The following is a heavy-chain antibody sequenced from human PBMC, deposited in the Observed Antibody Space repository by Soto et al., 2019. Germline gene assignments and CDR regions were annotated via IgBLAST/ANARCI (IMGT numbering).Heavy chain of an antibody. CDR3: EKDGQWFGELSDFDI. CDR2: ISYDGNNK. J-gene: IGHJ3*02. CDR1: GFTFRNYN. Sequence: GGSLRLSCVVSGFTFRNYNMHWVRQAPGKGLEWVALISYDGNNKYYADSVRGRFTISRDNSKNTLSLQMNRLRPDDTAVYYCEKDGQWFGELSDFDIWGQGTMAPVSS. V-gene: IGHV3-30*18. D-gene: IGHD3-10*01.